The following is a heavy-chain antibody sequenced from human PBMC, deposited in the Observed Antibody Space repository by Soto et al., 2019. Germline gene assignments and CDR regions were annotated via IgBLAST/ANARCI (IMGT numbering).Heavy chain of an antibody. J-gene: IGHJ5*02. CDR3: ARDRVERSRYNWSHKNWFDP. V-gene: IGHV1-69*06. CDR2: IIPIFGTA. D-gene: IGHD1-1*01. CDR1: GGTFSSYA. Sequence: ASVKVSCKASGGTFSSYAISWVRQAPGQGLEWMGGIIPIFGTANYAQKFQGRVTITADKSTSTAYMELSSLRSEDTAVYYCARDRVERSRYNWSHKNWFDPWGQGTLVTVSS.